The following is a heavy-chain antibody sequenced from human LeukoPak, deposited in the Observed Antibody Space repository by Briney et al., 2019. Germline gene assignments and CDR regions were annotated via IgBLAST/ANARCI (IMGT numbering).Heavy chain of an antibody. CDR1: GGSISSYY. J-gene: IGHJ4*02. Sequence: SETLSHTCTVSGGSISSYYWSWIRQPAGKGLEWIGRIYTSGSTNYSPSLKSRVTMSVDTSKNQFSLKLSSVTAADTAVYYCARGSGYDSRYYFDYWGQGTLVTVSS. CDR2: IYTSGST. CDR3: ARGSGYDSRYYFDY. D-gene: IGHD5-12*01. V-gene: IGHV4-4*07.